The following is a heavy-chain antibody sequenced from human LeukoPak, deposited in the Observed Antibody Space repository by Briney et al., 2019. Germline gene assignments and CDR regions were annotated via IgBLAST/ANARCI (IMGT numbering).Heavy chain of an antibody. Sequence: GGSLRLSCAASGFTFSSYGMHWVRQAPGKGLEWVAVISYDGSNKYYADSVKGRFTISRDNSKNTLHLQMNSLRAEDTAVYYCAKEGIGYCSSTSCPHGGFDYWGQGTLVTVSS. D-gene: IGHD2-2*03. J-gene: IGHJ4*02. CDR2: ISYDGSNK. CDR3: AKEGIGYCSSTSCPHGGFDY. CDR1: GFTFSSYG. V-gene: IGHV3-30*18.